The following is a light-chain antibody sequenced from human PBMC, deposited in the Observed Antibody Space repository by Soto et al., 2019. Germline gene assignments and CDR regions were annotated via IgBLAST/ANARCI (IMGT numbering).Light chain of an antibody. Sequence: QSVLTQPASVSGSPGQSITISCTGTSSDVGGYNYVSWYQQHPGNAPKLLVYEVTNRPSGVSDRFSGSKSGNTASLTISGLQAEDEADYYCNSYTNSSAVVFGGGTQLTVL. CDR1: SSDVGGYNY. J-gene: IGLJ2*01. CDR3: NSYTNSSAVV. CDR2: EVT. V-gene: IGLV2-14*01.